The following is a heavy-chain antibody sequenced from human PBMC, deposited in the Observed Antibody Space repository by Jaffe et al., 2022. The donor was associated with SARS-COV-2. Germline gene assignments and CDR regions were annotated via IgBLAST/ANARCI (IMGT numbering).Heavy chain of an antibody. J-gene: IGHJ6*03. Sequence: QVQLVQSGSELKKPGASVKISCKASGYTFTSYAMNWVRQAPGQGLEWMGWINTNTGNPTYAQGFTGRFVFSLDTSVSTAYLQISSLKAEDTAVYYCARDRIAVAGQTAYYYYYYMDVWGKGTTVTVSS. V-gene: IGHV7-4-1*02. CDR1: GYTFTSYA. D-gene: IGHD6-19*01. CDR2: INTNTGNP. CDR3: ARDRIAVAGQTAYYYYYYMDV.